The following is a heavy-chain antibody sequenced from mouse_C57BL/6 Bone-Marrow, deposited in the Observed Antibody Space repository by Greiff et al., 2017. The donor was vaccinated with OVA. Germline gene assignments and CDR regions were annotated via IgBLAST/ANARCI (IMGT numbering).Heavy chain of an antibody. D-gene: IGHD3-2*02. CDR2: INPGSGGT. Sequence: QVQLKESGAELVRPGTSVKVSCKASGYAFTNYLIEWVKQRPGQGLEWIGVINPGSGGTNYNEKFKGKATLTADKSSSTAYMQLSSLTSEDSAVYFCARRRQLRLDFDYWGQGTTLTVSS. J-gene: IGHJ2*01. CDR1: GYAFTNYL. CDR3: ARRRQLRLDFDY. V-gene: IGHV1-54*01.